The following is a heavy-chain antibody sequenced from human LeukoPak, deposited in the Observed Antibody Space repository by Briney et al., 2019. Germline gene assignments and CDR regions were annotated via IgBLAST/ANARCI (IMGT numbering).Heavy chain of an antibody. J-gene: IGHJ6*03. CDR3: AREVGRGGFHYYYMDV. Sequence: SETLSLTCTVSGGSISSSSYYWGWIRQPPVKGLEWIGSIYYSGSTYYNPSLKSRVTISVDTSKNQFSLKLSSVTAADTAVYYCAREVGRGGFHYYYMDVWGKGTTVTVSS. CDR2: IYYSGST. CDR1: GGSISSSSYY. V-gene: IGHV4-39*07. D-gene: IGHD3-10*01.